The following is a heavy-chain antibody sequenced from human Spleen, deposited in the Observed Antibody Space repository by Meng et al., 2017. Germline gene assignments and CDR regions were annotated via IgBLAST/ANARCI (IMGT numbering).Heavy chain of an antibody. D-gene: IGHD4-17*01. Sequence: QVQLVQSGAEVKKPGASVKVSCKASGYAFTDYHMHWVRQAPGQGLEWMGRINPNSGRTNYAQKFQGRVTMTRDTSISTAYMELSGLRSDDTAMYYCATILASYGLGWGQGTLVTVSS. CDR3: ATILASYGLG. J-gene: IGHJ4*02. V-gene: IGHV1-2*06. CDR2: INPNSGRT. CDR1: GYAFTDYH.